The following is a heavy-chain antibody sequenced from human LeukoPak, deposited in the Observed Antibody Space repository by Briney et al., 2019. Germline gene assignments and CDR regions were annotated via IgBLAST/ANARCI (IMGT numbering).Heavy chain of an antibody. CDR3: ARSGSTYYYGMDV. Sequence: PGRSLRLSCAASGFTFSSYGMHWVRQAPGKGLEWVTFIWYDGTDKNYADSVKGRFTISRDNSKNTLYLQMNSLRAEDTAVYYCARSGSTYYYGMDVWGQGTTVTVSS. CDR1: GFTFSSYG. J-gene: IGHJ6*02. CDR2: IWYDGTDK. V-gene: IGHV3-33*01. D-gene: IGHD3-10*01.